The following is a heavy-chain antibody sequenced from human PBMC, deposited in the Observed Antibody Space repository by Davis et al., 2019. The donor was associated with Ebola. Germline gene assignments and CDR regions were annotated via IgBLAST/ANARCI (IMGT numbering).Heavy chain of an antibody. CDR2: IRSKANSYAT. J-gene: IGHJ6*02. Sequence: PGGSLRPPCAAPGFTFSGSAMHWVRQASGKGLEWVGRIRSKANSYATAYAASVKGRFTISRDDSKNTAYLQMNRLETEDTAVYYCTRESGGGMDVWGQGTTVTVSS. CDR1: GFTFSGSA. D-gene: IGHD3-16*01. CDR3: TRESGGGMDV. V-gene: IGHV3-73*01.